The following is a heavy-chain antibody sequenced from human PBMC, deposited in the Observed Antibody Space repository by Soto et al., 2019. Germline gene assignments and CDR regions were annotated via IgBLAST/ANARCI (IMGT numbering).Heavy chain of an antibody. D-gene: IGHD1-26*01. CDR3: ARISRESGSPN. CDR1: VSSISSSRYY. CDR2: IYYSGST. J-gene: IGHJ1*01. V-gene: IGHV4-39*01. Sequence: GTLSLTCTVSVSSISSSRYYWGWLRQPPGKGLEWIGSIYYSGSTYYNPSLKSRVTISVDTSKNQFSLKLSSVTAADTAVYCCARISRESGSPNWGQGT.